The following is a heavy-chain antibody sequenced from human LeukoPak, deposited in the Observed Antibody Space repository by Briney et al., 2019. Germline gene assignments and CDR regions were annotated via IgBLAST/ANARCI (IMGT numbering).Heavy chain of an antibody. Sequence: GGSLRLSCAASGFTFSGYSMNWLRQAPGKGLVWLSYISGSGSIIYYAGSVKGRFTISRDNAKNSLYLQMNSLRDEDTAVYYCARGDASGWSYWGQGTLVSVSS. D-gene: IGHD6-19*01. CDR1: GFTFSGYS. J-gene: IGHJ4*02. CDR3: ARGDASGWSY. CDR2: ISGSGSII. V-gene: IGHV3-48*02.